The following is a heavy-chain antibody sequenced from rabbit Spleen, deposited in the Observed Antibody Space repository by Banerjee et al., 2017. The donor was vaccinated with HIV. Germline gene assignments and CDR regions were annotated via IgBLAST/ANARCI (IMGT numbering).Heavy chain of an antibody. CDR1: GFSFSDRDV. CDR2: IEVGSSGFS. CDR3: ARDTSTSFSSYGMDL. V-gene: IGHV1S45*01. D-gene: IGHD1-1*01. J-gene: IGHJ6*01. Sequence: QEQLEESGGGLVKPEGSLTLTCKASGFSFSDRDVMCWVRQAPGKGLEWIACIEVGSSGFSYFATWAKGRFTISETSSTTVTLQVTRLTAADTAIYFCARDTSTSFSSYGMDLWGQGTLVTVS.